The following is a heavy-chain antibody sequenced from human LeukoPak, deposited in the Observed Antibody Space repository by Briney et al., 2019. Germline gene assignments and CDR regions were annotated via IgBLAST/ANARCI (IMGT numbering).Heavy chain of an antibody. CDR3: ARDGCGGSCFHYYYYYMDV. Sequence: PSETLSLTCTVSGDSINNDYWSWLRQPPGKGLEWIGYINFSGRINYNPSLRSRVTISGESSKNQFSLRLSSMTAADTAVYYCARDGCGGSCFHYYYYYMDVWGKGTTVTISS. CDR1: GDSINNDY. CDR2: INFSGRI. D-gene: IGHD2-15*01. J-gene: IGHJ6*03. V-gene: IGHV4-59*12.